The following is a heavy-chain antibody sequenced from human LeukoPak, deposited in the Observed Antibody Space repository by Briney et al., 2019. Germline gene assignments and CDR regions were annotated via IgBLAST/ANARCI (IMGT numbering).Heavy chain of an antibody. V-gene: IGHV4-34*01. CDR2: INHSGST. CDR3: ARLGYSSPSGV. CDR1: GGSFSGYY. D-gene: IGHD6-6*01. J-gene: IGHJ6*02. Sequence: PSETLSLTCAVYGGSFSGYYWSWIRQPPGKGLEWIGEINHSGSTNYNPSLKNRVTISVDTSKNQFSLKLSSVTAADTAVYYCARLGYSSPSGVWGQGPRSPSP.